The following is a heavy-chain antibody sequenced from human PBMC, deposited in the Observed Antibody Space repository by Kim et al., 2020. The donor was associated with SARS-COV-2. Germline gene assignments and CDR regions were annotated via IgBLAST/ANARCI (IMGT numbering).Heavy chain of an antibody. CDR2: IIPIFGTA. CDR1: GGTFSSYA. CDR3: ARGDYYDSSGYYLFDY. J-gene: IGHJ4*02. Sequence: SVKVSCKASGGTFSSYAISWVRQAPGQGLEWMGGIIPIFGTANYAQKFQGRVTITADESTSTAYMELSSLRSEDTAVYYCARGDYYDSSGYYLFDYWGQGTLVTVSS. D-gene: IGHD3-22*01. V-gene: IGHV1-69*13.